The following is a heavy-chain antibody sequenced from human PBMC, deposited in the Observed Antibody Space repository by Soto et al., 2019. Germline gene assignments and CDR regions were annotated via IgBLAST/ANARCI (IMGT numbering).Heavy chain of an antibody. Sequence: PGRYLRLSCAASGFTVSSNYINWVRQAPGKGLEWVSVIYSGGSTYYADSVRGRFTISRDVSKNTLYLQMNSLRAEDTAIYYCETSYNYGPGRFEYWGQGAQVTVSS. J-gene: IGHJ4*02. CDR1: GFTVSSNY. CDR2: IYSGGST. CDR3: ETSYNYGPGRFEY. D-gene: IGHD3-16*01. V-gene: IGHV3-53*01.